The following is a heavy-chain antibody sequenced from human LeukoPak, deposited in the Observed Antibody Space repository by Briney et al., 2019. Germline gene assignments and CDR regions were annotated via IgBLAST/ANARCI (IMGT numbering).Heavy chain of an antibody. V-gene: IGHV3-48*04. CDR3: ARDRGDITVAGTDFHMDV. CDR2: ITVSGSTI. D-gene: IGHD6-19*01. Sequence: GGSLRLSCAASGFTFSSYAMSWVRQAPGRGLEWLSYITVSGSTIYYADSVKGRFTISRNNAKNSLSLQLNGLRAEDTAVYYCARDRGDITVAGTDFHMDVWGKGTTVTVSS. J-gene: IGHJ6*03. CDR1: GFTFSSYA.